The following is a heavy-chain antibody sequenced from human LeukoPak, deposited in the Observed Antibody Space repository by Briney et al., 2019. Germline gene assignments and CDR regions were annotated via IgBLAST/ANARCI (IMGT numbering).Heavy chain of an antibody. CDR2: ISSSGSTI. Sequence: GGSLGLSCAASGFTFSSYEMNWVRQAPGKGLEWVSYISSSGSTIYYADSVKGRFTISRDNAKNSLYLQMNSLGAEDTAIYYCAKIDDVVVVAATHDYWGQGTLVTVSS. V-gene: IGHV3-48*03. D-gene: IGHD2-15*01. CDR1: GFTFSSYE. J-gene: IGHJ4*02. CDR3: AKIDDVVVVAATHDY.